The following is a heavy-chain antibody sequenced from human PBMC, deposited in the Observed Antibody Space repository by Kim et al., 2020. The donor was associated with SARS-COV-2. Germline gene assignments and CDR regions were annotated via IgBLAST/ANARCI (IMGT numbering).Heavy chain of an antibody. CDR2: ISSSTGYT. CDR1: GFTFSDYY. D-gene: IGHD6-13*01. V-gene: IGHV3-11*05. CDR3: ARVSLGSSSWYYFDY. Sequence: GGSLRPSCAASGFTFSDYYMSWIRQAQGKGLEWVSYISSSTGYTNYADSVKGRFTISRDNAKNSLYLQMNSLRAEDTAVYYCARVSLGSSSWYYFDYWG. J-gene: IGHJ4*01.